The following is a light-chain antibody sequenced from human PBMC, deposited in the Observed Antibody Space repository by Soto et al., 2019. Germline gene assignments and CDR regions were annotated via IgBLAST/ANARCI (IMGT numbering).Light chain of an antibody. Sequence: EIVLTQSPGTLSLSPGESATLSCRASQSVSGRYLAWYQQKPGQAPRLLIYDGSSRATGIPDTFSASASGTDFTLTISRLEPEYFAVYYCQQYGTSPITFGQGTRLEIK. CDR2: DGS. J-gene: IGKJ5*01. V-gene: IGKV3-20*01. CDR1: QSVSGRY. CDR3: QQYGTSPIT.